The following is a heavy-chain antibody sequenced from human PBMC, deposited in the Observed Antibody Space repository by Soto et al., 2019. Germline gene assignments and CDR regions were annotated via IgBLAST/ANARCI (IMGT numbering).Heavy chain of an antibody. CDR1: GGSFSGYY. J-gene: IGHJ6*02. V-gene: IGHV4-34*01. Sequence: PSETLSLTCAVYGGSFSGYYWSWIRQPPGKGLEWIGEINYSGSTNYNPSLKSRVTISVDTSKNQFSLKLSSVTAADTAVYYCARLGEGDGYNYAYYYYGMDVWGQGTTVTVSS. CDR3: ARLGEGDGYNYAYYYYGMDV. CDR2: INYSGST. D-gene: IGHD5-12*01.